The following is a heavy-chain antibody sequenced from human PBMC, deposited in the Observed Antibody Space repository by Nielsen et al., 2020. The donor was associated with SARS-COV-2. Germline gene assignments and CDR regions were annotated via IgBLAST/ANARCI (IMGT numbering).Heavy chain of an antibody. CDR3: AKPRSGGYEDYFDY. Sequence: GGSLRLSCAASGFTFSDYYMSWIRQAPGKGLEWVSYISSSSSYTNYADSVKGRFTISRDNSKNTLYLQMNSLRVEDTAVYFCAKPRSGGYEDYFDYWGQGTLVTVSS. J-gene: IGHJ4*02. V-gene: IGHV3-11*06. CDR2: ISSSSSYT. CDR1: GFTFSDYY. D-gene: IGHD5-12*01.